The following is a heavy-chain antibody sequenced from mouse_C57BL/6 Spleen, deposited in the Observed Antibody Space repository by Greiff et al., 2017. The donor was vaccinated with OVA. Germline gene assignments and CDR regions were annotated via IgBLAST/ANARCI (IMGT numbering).Heavy chain of an antibody. CDR1: GYTFTSYW. Sequence: VQLQQPGAELVQPGASVKLSCKASGYTFTSYWMQWVKQRPGQGLEWIGEIDPSDSYTNYNQKFKGKATLTVDTSSSTAYMQLSSLTSEDSAVYYCARGLTGTGFDYWGQGTTLTVSS. J-gene: IGHJ2*01. D-gene: IGHD4-1*01. CDR3: ARGLTGTGFDY. V-gene: IGHV1-50*01. CDR2: IDPSDSYT.